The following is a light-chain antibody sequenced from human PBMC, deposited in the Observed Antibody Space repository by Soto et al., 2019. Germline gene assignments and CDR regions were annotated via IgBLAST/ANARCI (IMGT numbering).Light chain of an antibody. V-gene: IGKV1-39*01. Sequence: DIQMTQSPSSLSASVGDRVTITCRASQIISSFLNWYQQEPGKAPKLLIYSASSLQRGVPSRFSGGGSGTDFTLTIGSLQPEDFATYYCQQSYSTPYTFGQGTELEIK. CDR1: QIISSF. CDR3: QQSYSTPYT. CDR2: SAS. J-gene: IGKJ2*01.